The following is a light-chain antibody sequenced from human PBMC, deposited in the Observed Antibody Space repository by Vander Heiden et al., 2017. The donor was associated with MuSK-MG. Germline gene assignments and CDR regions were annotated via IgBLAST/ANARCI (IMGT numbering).Light chain of an antibody. V-gene: IGLV2-23*02. CDR3: CSYAGSAIRV. Sequence: QSALTQPASVSGSPGQSTTISCTGTTTDVGKYDLVSWYQQHPRQAPILMIYEVSKRPSGVSTRFSGSKSGNTASLTISGLQADDEGDYYCCSYAGSAIRVFGGGTKLTVL. J-gene: IGLJ3*02. CDR2: EVS. CDR1: TTDVGKYDL.